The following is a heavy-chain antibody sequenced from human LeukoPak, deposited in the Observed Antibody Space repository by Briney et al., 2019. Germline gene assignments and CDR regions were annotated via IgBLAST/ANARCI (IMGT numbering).Heavy chain of an antibody. V-gene: IGHV3-9*01. Sequence: GGSLRLSCAASGLTFDDYAMHWVRQAPGKGLEWVSGISWNSGSIGYADSVKGRFTISRDNAKNSLYLQMNSLRAEDTALYYCARSQSYSYGISWFDPWGQGTLVTVSS. CDR3: ARSQSYSYGISWFDP. J-gene: IGHJ5*02. D-gene: IGHD5-18*01. CDR2: ISWNSGSI. CDR1: GLTFDDYA.